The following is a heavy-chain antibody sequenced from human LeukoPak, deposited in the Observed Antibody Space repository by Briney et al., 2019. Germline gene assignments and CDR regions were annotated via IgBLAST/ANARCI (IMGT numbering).Heavy chain of an antibody. CDR3: TKDGNPFITGTSNWFDP. D-gene: IGHD1-7*01. V-gene: IGHV3-74*01. J-gene: IGHJ5*02. CDR2: INTDGSST. CDR1: GFTFSSYW. Sequence: PGGSLRLSCAASGFTFSSYWMHWVRQAPGKGLVWVSRINTDGSSTSYADSVEGRFTISRDNAKNTLYPQMNSLRAEDTAVYYCTKDGNPFITGTSNWFDPWGQGTLVTVSS.